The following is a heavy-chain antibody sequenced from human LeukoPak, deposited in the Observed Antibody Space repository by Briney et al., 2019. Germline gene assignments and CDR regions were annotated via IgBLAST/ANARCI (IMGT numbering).Heavy chain of an antibody. V-gene: IGHV1-8*01. CDR2: MNPNSGNT. Sequence: GASVKVSCKASGYTFTSYDINWVRQATGQGLEWMGWMNPNSGNTGYAQKFQGRVTITRNTSISTAYMELSSLRSEDTAVYYCARVYYGSGSPRWFDAWGQGTLVTVSS. D-gene: IGHD3-10*01. J-gene: IGHJ5*02. CDR1: GYTFTSYD. CDR3: ARVYYGSGSPRWFDA.